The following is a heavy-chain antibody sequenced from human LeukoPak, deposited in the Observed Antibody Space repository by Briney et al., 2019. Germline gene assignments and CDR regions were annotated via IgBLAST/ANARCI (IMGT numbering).Heavy chain of an antibody. V-gene: IGHV1-18*01. Sequence: GASVTVSCKASGYTFTSYGISWVRQAPGQGLEWMGWISAYNGNTNYAQKLQGRVTMTTDTSTSTAYMELRSLRSDDTAVYYCARGAVVVPAARRGHYYYYYMDVWGKGTTVTVSS. CDR2: ISAYNGNT. CDR1: GYTFTSYG. D-gene: IGHD2-2*01. CDR3: ARGAVVVPAARRGHYYYYYMDV. J-gene: IGHJ6*03.